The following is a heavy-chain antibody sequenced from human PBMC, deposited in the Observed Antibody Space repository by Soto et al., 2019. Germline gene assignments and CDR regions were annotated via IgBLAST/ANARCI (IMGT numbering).Heavy chain of an antibody. CDR1: GFTFSSYS. CDR3: ASDTGYYPWFDP. J-gene: IGHJ5*02. V-gene: IGHV3-21*01. D-gene: IGHD3-16*01. Sequence: GSLRLSCAASGFTFSSYSMNWVRQAEGKGLEWVASISSSSSYIYYADSVKRRFTIARDNAKNSLYLQMNSLRAEDTAVYYCASDTGYYPWFDPWGQGILVTVSS. CDR2: ISSSSSYI.